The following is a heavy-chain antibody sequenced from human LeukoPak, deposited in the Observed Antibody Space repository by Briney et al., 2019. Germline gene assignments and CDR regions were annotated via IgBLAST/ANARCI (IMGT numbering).Heavy chain of an antibody. CDR2: INHSGST. CDR3: ARHPQSWFDP. V-gene: IGHV4-34*01. J-gene: IGHJ5*02. CDR1: GGSFSGYY. Sequence: PSETLSLTCAVYGGSFSGYYWSWIRQPPGKGLEWIGEINHSGSTYYNPSLKSRVTISVDTSKNQFSLKLSSVTAADTAVYYCARHPQSWFDPWGQGTLVTVSS.